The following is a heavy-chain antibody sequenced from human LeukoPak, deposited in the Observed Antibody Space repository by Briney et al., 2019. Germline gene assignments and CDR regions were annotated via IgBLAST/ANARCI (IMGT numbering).Heavy chain of an antibody. V-gene: IGHV4-39*07. Sequence: SETLSLTCTVSGGSISSSSYYWGWIRQPPGKGLEWIGSTYYSGSTYYNPSLKSRVTISVDTSKNQFSLKLSSVTAADTAVYYCARESNYYGSPDWGQGTLVTVSS. CDR2: TYYSGST. D-gene: IGHD3-10*01. CDR3: ARESNYYGSPD. J-gene: IGHJ4*02. CDR1: GGSISSSSYY.